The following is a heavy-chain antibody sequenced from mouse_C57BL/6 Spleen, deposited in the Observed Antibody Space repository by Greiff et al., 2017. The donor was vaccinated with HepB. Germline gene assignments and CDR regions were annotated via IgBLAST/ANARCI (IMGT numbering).Heavy chain of an antibody. CDR2: INPNNGGT. CDR1: GYTFTDYY. J-gene: IGHJ2*01. V-gene: IGHV1-26*01. Sequence: EVQLQQSGPELVKPGASVKISCKASGYTFTDYYMNWVKQSHGKSLEWIGDINPNNGGTSYNQKFKGKATLTVDKSSSTAYMELRSLTSEDSAVYYCARRDSYLDYWGQGTTLTVSS. D-gene: IGHD3-3*01. CDR3: ARRDSYLDY.